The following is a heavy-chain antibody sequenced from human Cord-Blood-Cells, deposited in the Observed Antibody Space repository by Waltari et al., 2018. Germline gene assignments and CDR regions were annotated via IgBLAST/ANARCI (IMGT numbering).Heavy chain of an antibody. D-gene: IGHD2-2*01. V-gene: IGHV3-49*03. CDR3: TRGRFAIFDI. Sequence: EVQLVESGGGLVQPGRSLRLSCTASGFTFGDYAVSWFRQAPGKGLEWVGFIRSKAYGGTTEYAASVKGRFTISRDDSKSIAYLQMNSLKTEDTAVYYCTRGRFAIFDIWGQGTMVTVSS. J-gene: IGHJ3*02. CDR1: GFTFGDYA. CDR2: IRSKAYGGTT.